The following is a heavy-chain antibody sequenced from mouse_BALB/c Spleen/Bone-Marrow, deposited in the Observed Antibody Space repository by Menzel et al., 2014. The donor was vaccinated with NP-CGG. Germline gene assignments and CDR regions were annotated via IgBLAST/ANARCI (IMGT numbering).Heavy chain of an antibody. V-gene: IGHV7-3*02. CDR3: ARDRAARATGYYFDY. CDR1: GFTFXDYY. D-gene: IGHD3-1*01. CDR2: IRNKANGYTT. Sequence: EVKLVESGGGLVQPGGSLRLSCATSGFTFXDYYMSWVRQPPGKALEWLGFIRNKANGYTTEYSASVKGRFTISRDNSQSILYLQMNTLRAEDSATYYCARDRAARATGYYFDYWGQGTTLTFSS. J-gene: IGHJ2*01.